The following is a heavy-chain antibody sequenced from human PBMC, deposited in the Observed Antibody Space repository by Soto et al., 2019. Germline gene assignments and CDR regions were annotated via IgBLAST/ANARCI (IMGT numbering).Heavy chain of an antibody. CDR2: ISAYNGNT. J-gene: IGHJ5*02. CDR1: GYTFTSYG. V-gene: IGHV1-18*04. D-gene: IGHD2-8*01. CDR3: AGLQTDYCTNGVCPGGFDP. Sequence: ASVKVSCKASGYTFTSYGISWVRQAPGQGLEWMGWISAYNGNTNYAQKLQGRVTMTTDTSTSTAYMELRSLRSDDTAVYYCAGLQTDYCTNGVCPGGFDPWGQGTLVTSPQ.